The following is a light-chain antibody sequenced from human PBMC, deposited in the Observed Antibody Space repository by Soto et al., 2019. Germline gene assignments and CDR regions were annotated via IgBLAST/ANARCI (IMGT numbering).Light chain of an antibody. CDR2: AAS. CDR1: QSISSY. CDR3: QQSYSTPWT. J-gene: IGKJ1*01. Sequence: DIQMTQSPSSLSASVGDRVTITCRASQSISSYLNWYQQKPGKAPKLLIYAASSLQSGVPSRFSGSGYGTDFTLTISSLQPEDFATYYSQQSYSTPWTFGQGTKLDIK. V-gene: IGKV1-39*01.